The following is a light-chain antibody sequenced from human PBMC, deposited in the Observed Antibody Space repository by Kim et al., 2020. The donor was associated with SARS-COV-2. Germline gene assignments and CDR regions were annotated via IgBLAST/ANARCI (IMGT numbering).Light chain of an antibody. Sequence: ASVRSTWPLSRGHSSYAIAWHQQQPEKGPLYVMKLNSDGSHSKGDGIPDRFSGSSSGAERYLTSSSLQSEDEADYYCQTWDTGIRVFGGGTQLTVL. CDR1: RGHSSYA. CDR3: QTWDTGIRV. CDR2: LNSDGSH. J-gene: IGLJ2*01. V-gene: IGLV4-69*01.